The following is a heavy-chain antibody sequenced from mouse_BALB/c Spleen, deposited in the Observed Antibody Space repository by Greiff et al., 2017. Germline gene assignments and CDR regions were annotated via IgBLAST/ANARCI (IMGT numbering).Heavy chain of an antibody. CDR3: ASLLYESYAMDD. CDR2: IWGDGST. D-gene: IGHD1-1*01. J-gene: IGHJ4*01. Sequence: QVQLKESGPGLVAPSQSLSITCTVSGFSLTGYGVNWVRQPPGKGLEWLGMIWGDGSTDYNSALKYSLSISKDNSKSQVFLKMNSLQTDDTARYYCASLLYESYAMDDWGQGTSVTVSA. V-gene: IGHV2-6-7*01. CDR1: GFSLTGYG.